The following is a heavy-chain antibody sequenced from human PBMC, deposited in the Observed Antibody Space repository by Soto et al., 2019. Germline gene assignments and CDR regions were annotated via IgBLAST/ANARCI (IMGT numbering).Heavy chain of an antibody. CDR2: INHSGST. CDR1: GGSFRGYY. J-gene: IGHJ4*02. Sequence: PSETLSLTCAVYGGSFRGYYWSWIRQPPGKGLEWIGEINHSGSTNYNPSLKSRVTISIDTSKNQFSLKLSSVTAADTAVYYCVSGYPWVGFDHWAQGTLVTVSS. D-gene: IGHD1-26*01. V-gene: IGHV4-34*01. CDR3: VSGYPWVGFDH.